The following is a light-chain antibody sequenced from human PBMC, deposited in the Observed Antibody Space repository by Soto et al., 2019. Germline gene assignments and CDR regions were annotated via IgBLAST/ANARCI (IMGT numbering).Light chain of an antibody. CDR3: QQYNTWPPLT. CDR2: GAS. Sequence: EIVMTQSPATLSVSPGERATLSCRASQSVSGNLAWYQQKPGQAPGLLIYGASTRATGIPARFSGSGSGTEFTLTISSLRSEDFAVYYCQQYNTWPPLTFGGGTKVDIK. V-gene: IGKV3-15*01. CDR1: QSVSGN. J-gene: IGKJ4*01.